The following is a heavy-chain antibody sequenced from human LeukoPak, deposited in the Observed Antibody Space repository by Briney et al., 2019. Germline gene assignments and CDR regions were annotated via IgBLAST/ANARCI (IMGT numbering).Heavy chain of an antibody. CDR3: ARGVVYPTWSGPHWSDY. J-gene: IGHJ4*02. CDR1: GFTFSSYA. CDR2: ISSNGDST. V-gene: IGHV3-64*02. Sequence: GGSLRLSCAASGFTFSSYAMHWVRQAPGKGLEYVSAISSNGDSTYYADSVKGRFTISRDNSKNTLYLQMGSLRAEDMAAYYCARGVVYPTWSGPHWSDYWGQGTLVTVSS. D-gene: IGHD3-3*01.